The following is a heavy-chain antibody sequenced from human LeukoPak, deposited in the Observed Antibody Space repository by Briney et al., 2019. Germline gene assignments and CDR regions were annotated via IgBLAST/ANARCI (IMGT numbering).Heavy chain of an antibody. V-gene: IGHV4-34*01. J-gene: IGHJ5*02. Sequence: ASETLSLTCAVYGGSFSGYYWSWIRQPPGKGLEWIGEINHSGSTNYNPSLKSRVTISVDTCKNQFSLKLSSVTAADTAVYYCARRRSYGSGRSWFDPWGQGTLVTVSS. D-gene: IGHD3-10*01. CDR3: ARRRSYGSGRSWFDP. CDR1: GGSFSGYY. CDR2: INHSGST.